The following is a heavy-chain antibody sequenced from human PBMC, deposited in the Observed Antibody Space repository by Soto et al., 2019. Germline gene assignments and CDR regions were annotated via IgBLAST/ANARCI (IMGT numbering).Heavy chain of an antibody. D-gene: IGHD2-21*02. CDR3: ARAYCGGDCYQLRWFGP. Sequence: SETLSLTCTVSGGSIIRGDYYWSWIRQPPGKGLEWIGYIYYSGSTYYNPSLKSRVTMSVDTSKNQFSLKPSSVTAADTAVYYRARAYCGGDCYQLRWFGPWGQGTPVPVSS. J-gene: IGHJ5*02. CDR1: GGSIIRGDYY. CDR2: IYYSGST. V-gene: IGHV4-30-4*01.